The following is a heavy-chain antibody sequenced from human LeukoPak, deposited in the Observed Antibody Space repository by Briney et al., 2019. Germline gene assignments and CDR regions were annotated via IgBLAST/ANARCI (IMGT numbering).Heavy chain of an antibody. CDR3: ARDRASTAMAYFDY. CDR2: IIPIFGTA. CDR1: GGTFSSYA. D-gene: IGHD5-18*01. J-gene: IGHJ4*02. Sequence: SVKVSCKASGGTFSSYAISWMRQAPGQGLEWMGRIIPIFGTANYAQKFQGRVTITTDESTSTAYMELSSLRSEDTAVYHCARDRASTAMAYFDYWGQGTLVTVSS. V-gene: IGHV1-69*05.